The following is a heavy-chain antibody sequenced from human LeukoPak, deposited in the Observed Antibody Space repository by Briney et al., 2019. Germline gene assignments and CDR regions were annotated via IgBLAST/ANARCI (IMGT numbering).Heavy chain of an antibody. D-gene: IGHD3-16*01. Sequence: GRSLRLSCAASGFTFSSYGMHWVRQAPGKGLEWVAVISYDGSNKYYADSVKGRFTISRDNSKNTLYLQMNSLRAEDTAVYYCAKGGGYSDYWGQGTLVTVSS. CDR2: ISYDGSNK. J-gene: IGHJ4*02. CDR1: GFTFSSYG. CDR3: AKGGGYSDY. V-gene: IGHV3-30*18.